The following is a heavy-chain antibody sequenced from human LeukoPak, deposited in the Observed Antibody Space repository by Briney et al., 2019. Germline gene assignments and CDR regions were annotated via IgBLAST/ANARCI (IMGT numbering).Heavy chain of an antibody. J-gene: IGHJ4*02. V-gene: IGHV3-30-3*01. D-gene: IGHD3-10*01. CDR2: ISYDGSNK. Sequence: GGSLRLSCAASGFTFSSYAMHWVRQAPGKGLEWVAVISYDGSNKYYADSVKGRFTISRDNSKNTLYLQMNSLRPEDTAVYYCAKEGRSGSYYFDYWGQGTLVTVSS. CDR1: GFTFSSYA. CDR3: AKEGRSGSYYFDY.